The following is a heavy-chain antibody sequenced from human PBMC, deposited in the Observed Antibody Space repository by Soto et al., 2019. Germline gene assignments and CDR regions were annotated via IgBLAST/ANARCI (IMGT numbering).Heavy chain of an antibody. J-gene: IGHJ4*02. CDR2: IKSKTDGGTT. V-gene: IGHV3-15*01. Sequence: EVQLVESGGGLVKPGGSLRLSCAASGFTFSNAWMTWVRQAPGKGLEWVGRIKSKTDGGTTDYAAPVKGRFTISRDDSKHTLYLQMNSLKTDDTAVYYCTTGPYSSYWLRDYWGQGTLVTVSS. CDR1: GFTFSNAW. D-gene: IGHD6-19*01. CDR3: TTGPYSSYWLRDY.